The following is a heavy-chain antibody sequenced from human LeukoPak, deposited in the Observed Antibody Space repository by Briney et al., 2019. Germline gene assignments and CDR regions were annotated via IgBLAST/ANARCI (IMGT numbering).Heavy chain of an antibody. CDR3: ASQPTSFYGDYYFDY. D-gene: IGHD4-17*01. Sequence: GESLKISCKGSGYSFTSYWIGWVRQMPGKGLEWMGIIYPGDSDTRYSPSFQGQVTISADKSISTAYLQWSSLKASDTAMYYCASQPTSFYGDYYFDYWGQGTLVTVSS. V-gene: IGHV5-51*01. J-gene: IGHJ4*02. CDR2: IYPGDSDT. CDR1: GYSFTSYW.